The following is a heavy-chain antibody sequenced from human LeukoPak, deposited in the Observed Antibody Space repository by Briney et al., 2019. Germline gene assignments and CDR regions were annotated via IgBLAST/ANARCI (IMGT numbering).Heavy chain of an antibody. D-gene: IGHD1-26*01. CDR3: ARDQVYSGSYHNYYYGMDV. Sequence: GGSLRLSCAASGFTFSDYYMSWIRQAPGKGLEWVSYISSSGSTIYYADSVKGRFTISRDNAKNSLYLQMNSLRAEDTAVYYCARDQVYSGSYHNYYYGMDVWGQGTTVTVSS. CDR1: GFTFSDYY. V-gene: IGHV3-11*01. J-gene: IGHJ6*02. CDR2: ISSSGSTI.